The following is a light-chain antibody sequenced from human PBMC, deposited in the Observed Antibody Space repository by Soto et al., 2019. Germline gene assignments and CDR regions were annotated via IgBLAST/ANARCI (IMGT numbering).Light chain of an antibody. CDR3: QQRSNWPHT. CDR2: DAS. J-gene: IGKJ2*01. CDR1: QSVSSY. V-gene: IGKV3-11*01. Sequence: EIVSTQSPATLSLSPGERATLSCRASQSVSSYLAWYQQKPGQAPRLLIYDASKRATRIPARFSGSGSGTDFTLTISSLEPEDSAVYYCQQRSNWPHTFGQGTKLQIK.